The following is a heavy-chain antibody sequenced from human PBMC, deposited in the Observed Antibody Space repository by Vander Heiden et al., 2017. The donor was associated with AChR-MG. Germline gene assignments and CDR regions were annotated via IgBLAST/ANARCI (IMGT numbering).Heavy chain of an antibody. J-gene: IGHJ4*02. V-gene: IGHV3-21*01. CDR2: ISSSSSYI. D-gene: IGHD5-18*01. Sequence: EVQLVESGGGLVKPGGSLRLSCAASGFTFSSYSMNWVRQAPGKGLEWVSSISSSSSYIYYADSVKGRFTISRDNAKNSLYLQMNSLRAEDTAVNYCAREGGWIQLWDRGGYFDYWGQGTLVTVSS. CDR1: GFTFSSYS. CDR3: AREGGWIQLWDRGGYFDY.